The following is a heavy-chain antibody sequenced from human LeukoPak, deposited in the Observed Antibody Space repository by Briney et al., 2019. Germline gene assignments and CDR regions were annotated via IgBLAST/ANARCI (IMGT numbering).Heavy chain of an antibody. CDR1: GGSISSSSYY. V-gene: IGHV4-39*01. D-gene: IGHD3-10*01. J-gene: IGHJ4*02. CDR2: IYYSGST. Sequence: SETLSLTCTVSGGSISSSSYYWGWIRQPPGKGLEWIGSIYYSGSTYYNPSLKSRVTISVDTSKNQFSLKLSSVTAADTAVYYYARQREDQGVPALGDYWGQGTLVTVSS. CDR3: ARQREDQGVPALGDY.